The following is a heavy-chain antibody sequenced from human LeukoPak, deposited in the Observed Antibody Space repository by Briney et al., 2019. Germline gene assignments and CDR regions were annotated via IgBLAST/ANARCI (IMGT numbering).Heavy chain of an antibody. V-gene: IGHV3-30-3*01. CDR1: GFTFSSYA. CDR2: ISYDGSNK. J-gene: IGHJ4*02. D-gene: IGHD4-17*01. Sequence: GGSLRLSCSASGFTFSSYAMHWVRQAPGKGLEWVAVISYDGSNKYYADSVKGRFTISRDNSKNTLYLQMNSLRAEDTAVYYCARGSGYGDYDYWGQGTLVTVSS. CDR3: ARGSGYGDYDY.